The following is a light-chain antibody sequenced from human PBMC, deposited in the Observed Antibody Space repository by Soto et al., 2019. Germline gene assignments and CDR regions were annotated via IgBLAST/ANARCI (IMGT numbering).Light chain of an antibody. Sequence: DIQMTQSPSTLSASVGDRVTVTCRASQSISSWLAWYQQKPGIAPKLLIYDASSLESGVPSRFSGSGSATEFTLTISXLQPDDFATYYCQQYNNYWTFGQGTKVDIK. V-gene: IGKV1-5*01. CDR2: DAS. CDR1: QSISSW. CDR3: QQYNNYWT. J-gene: IGKJ1*01.